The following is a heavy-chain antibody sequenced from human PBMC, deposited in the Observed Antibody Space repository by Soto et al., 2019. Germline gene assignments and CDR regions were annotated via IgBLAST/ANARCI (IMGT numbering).Heavy chain of an antibody. V-gene: IGHV3-23*01. CDR3: AKDYYDSSGYYRDY. J-gene: IGHJ4*02. D-gene: IGHD3-22*01. Sequence: GGSLRLSCAASGFTFGTYAMSWVRQAPGKGLEWVSTISGSGTKTYYADSVKGRFTISRDNSKNTLYLQMNSLRAEDTAVYYCAKDYYDSSGYYRDYWGQGTMVTVSS. CDR1: GFTFGTYA. CDR2: ISGSGTKT.